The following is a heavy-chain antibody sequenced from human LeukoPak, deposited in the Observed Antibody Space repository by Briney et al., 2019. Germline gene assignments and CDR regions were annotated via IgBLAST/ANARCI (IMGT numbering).Heavy chain of an antibody. D-gene: IGHD4-17*01. CDR1: GGTFSSYA. V-gene: IGHV1-69*06. J-gene: IGHJ5*02. CDR2: IIPIFGTA. Sequence: ASVKVSCKASGGTFSSYAISWVRQAPGQGLEWMGGIIPIFGTANYAQKFQGRVTITADKSTSTAYMELSSLRSEDTAVYYCARDLTPQPPYGDYPNWFDPWGQGTLVTVSS. CDR3: ARDLTPQPPYGDYPNWFDP.